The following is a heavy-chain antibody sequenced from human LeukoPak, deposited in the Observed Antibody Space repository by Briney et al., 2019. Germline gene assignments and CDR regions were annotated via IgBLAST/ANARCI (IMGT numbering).Heavy chain of an antibody. V-gene: IGHV5-51*01. Sequence: GASLKISCKGSGSSFTSYWIGWVRQMPGKGLEWMGIIYPGDSDTRYSPSFQGQVTISADKSISTAYLQWSSLKASDTAMYYCARSDGNYVGGYYYYYGMDVWGQGTMVTVSS. J-gene: IGHJ6*02. CDR3: ARSDGNYVGGYYYYYGMDV. D-gene: IGHD3-10*02. CDR1: GSSFTSYW. CDR2: IYPGDSDT.